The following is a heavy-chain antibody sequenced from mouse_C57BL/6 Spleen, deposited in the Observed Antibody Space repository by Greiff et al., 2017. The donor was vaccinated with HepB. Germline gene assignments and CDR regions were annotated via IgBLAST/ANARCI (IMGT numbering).Heavy chain of an antibody. V-gene: IGHV1-82*01. CDR3: ASVQLGVDY. Sequence: VKLVESGPELVKPGASVKISCKASGYAFSSSWMNWVKQRPGKGLEWIGRIYPGDGDTNSNGKFKGKATLTADKSSSTAYMQLSSLTSEDSAVYFCASVQLGVDYWGQGTTLTVSS. CDR2: IYPGDGDT. D-gene: IGHD4-1*02. J-gene: IGHJ2*01. CDR1: GYAFSSSW.